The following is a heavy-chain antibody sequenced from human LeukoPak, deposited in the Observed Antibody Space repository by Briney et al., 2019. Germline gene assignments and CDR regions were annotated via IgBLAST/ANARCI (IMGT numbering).Heavy chain of an antibody. Sequence: GASVKVSCKASGYTFTSYAMNWVRQAPGQGLEWMGWINTNTGNPTYAQGFTGRFVFSLDTSVSTAYLQISSLKAEDTAVYYCARDSRLGGYSYGYYYYGMDVWGQGTTVTVSS. D-gene: IGHD5-18*01. V-gene: IGHV7-4-1*02. CDR3: ARDSRLGGYSYGYYYYGMDV. J-gene: IGHJ6*02. CDR2: INTNTGNP. CDR1: GYTFTSYA.